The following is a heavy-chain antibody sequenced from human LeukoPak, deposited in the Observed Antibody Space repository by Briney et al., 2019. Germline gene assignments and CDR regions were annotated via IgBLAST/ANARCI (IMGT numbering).Heavy chain of an antibody. Sequence: PSETLSLTCTVSGGSISSYYWSWIWHPAGKGLEWIGHIYTSGSSNYNPSLKSRVTMSVDTSKNQFSLKLSSVTAADTAVYYCARGRGYSYGLGAFDIWGQGTMVTVSS. CDR1: GGSISSYY. D-gene: IGHD5-18*01. J-gene: IGHJ3*02. CDR3: ARGRGYSYGLGAFDI. CDR2: IYTSGSS. V-gene: IGHV4-4*07.